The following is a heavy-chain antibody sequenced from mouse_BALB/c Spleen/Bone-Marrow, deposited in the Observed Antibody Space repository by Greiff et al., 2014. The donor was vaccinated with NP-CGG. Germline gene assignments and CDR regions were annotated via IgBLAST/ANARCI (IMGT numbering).Heavy chain of an antibody. Sequence: EVKLMESGAELVKPGASVKLSCTASGFNIKDTYMHWVKQRPEQGLEWIGRIDPANGNTKYDPKFQGKATMTADTSSNTAYLQLSSLTSEDTAVYYCAIYYYGSSGFAYWGQGTLVTVSA. D-gene: IGHD1-1*01. V-gene: IGHV14-3*02. J-gene: IGHJ3*01. CDR1: GFNIKDTY. CDR2: IDPANGNT. CDR3: AIYYYGSSGFAY.